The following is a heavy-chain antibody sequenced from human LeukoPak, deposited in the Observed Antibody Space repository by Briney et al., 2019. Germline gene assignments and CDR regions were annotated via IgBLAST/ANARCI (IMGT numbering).Heavy chain of an antibody. CDR3: ARGLYAIANYVEDAFEI. J-gene: IGHJ3*02. CDR2: INPNSGGT. Sequence: GASVRVSCKASGYTFTDYYMHWVRQAPGQGLEWMGWINPNSGGTNYAQKFQGRVTMTRDTSISTAYMELSRLRSDDTAVYYCARGLYAIANYVEDAFEIWGQGTTVTVSS. V-gene: IGHV1-2*02. CDR1: GYTFTDYY. D-gene: IGHD4/OR15-4a*01.